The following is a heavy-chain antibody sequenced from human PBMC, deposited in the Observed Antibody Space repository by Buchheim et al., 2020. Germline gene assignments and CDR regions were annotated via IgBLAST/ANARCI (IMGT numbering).Heavy chain of an antibody. CDR3: ITDGDSSSSWHIY. V-gene: IGHV3-15*07. D-gene: IGHD6-13*01. CDR1: GFTFSNAW. J-gene: IGHJ4*02. CDR2: IKDKTSDETT. Sequence: EVQLVESGGGLVKPGGSLRLSCAASGFTFSNAWMNWVRQAPGKGLEWVGRIKDKTSDETTDYAAPVEGRFTISRDDSKHIVYLQMNRLETEDTAVYYCITDGDSSSSWHIYWGQGTL.